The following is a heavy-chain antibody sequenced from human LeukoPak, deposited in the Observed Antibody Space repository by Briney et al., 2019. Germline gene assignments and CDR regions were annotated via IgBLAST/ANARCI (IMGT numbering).Heavy chain of an antibody. J-gene: IGHJ5*02. CDR1: GYSFNSNW. CDR2: IYPDDADT. CDR3: ARQGVAVAGRNWFDP. D-gene: IGHD6-19*01. V-gene: IGHV5-51*01. Sequence: GESLKISCKNSGYSFNSNWIGWVRQMPGKGLEWIGIIYPDDADTKYSPSFQGHVTISADKSISTAYLQWSSLKASDTAMYYCARQGVAVAGRNWFDPWGQGTLVTVSS.